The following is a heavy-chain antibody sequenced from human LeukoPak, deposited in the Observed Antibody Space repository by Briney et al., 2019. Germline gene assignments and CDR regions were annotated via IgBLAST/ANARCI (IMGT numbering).Heavy chain of an antibody. Sequence: PGGSLRLSCAASGFSFSSYGMHWVRQAPGKGLEWVAFIRHDGSNKYYADSVKGRFTISRDNSKNTLYLQMNSLRAEDTAVYYCARDRLEQWLVLDAFDIWGQGTMVTVSS. J-gene: IGHJ3*02. V-gene: IGHV3-30*02. CDR1: GFSFSSYG. D-gene: IGHD6-19*01. CDR2: IRHDGSNK. CDR3: ARDRLEQWLVLDAFDI.